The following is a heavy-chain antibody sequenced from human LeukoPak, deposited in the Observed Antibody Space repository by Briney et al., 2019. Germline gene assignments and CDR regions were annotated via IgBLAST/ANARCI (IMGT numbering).Heavy chain of an antibody. J-gene: IGHJ3*02. CDR1: GYTFTSYY. D-gene: IGHD3-16*02. CDR3: ARQNYVWGSYRPDDAFDI. V-gene: IGHV1-46*01. Sequence: ASVKVSCKASGYTFTSYYMHWVRQAPGQGLEWMGIINPSGGSSSYAQKFQGRVTMTRDTSTSTVYMELSSLRSEDTAVYYCARQNYVWGSYRPDDAFDIWGQGTMVTVSS. CDR2: INPSGGSS.